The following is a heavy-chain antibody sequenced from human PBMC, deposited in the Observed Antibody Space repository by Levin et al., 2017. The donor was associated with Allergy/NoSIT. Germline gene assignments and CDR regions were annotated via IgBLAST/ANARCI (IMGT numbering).Heavy chain of an antibody. D-gene: IGHD6-19*01. Sequence: PSQTLSLTCTVSGGSISSSSYYWGWIRQPPGKGLEWIGSIYYSGSTYYNPSLKSRVTISVDTSKNQFSLKLSSVTAADTAVYYCARGADSSGWYYWGQGTLVTVSS. CDR3: ARGADSSGWYY. CDR2: IYYSGST. CDR1: GGSISSSSYY. V-gene: IGHV4-39*07. J-gene: IGHJ4*02.